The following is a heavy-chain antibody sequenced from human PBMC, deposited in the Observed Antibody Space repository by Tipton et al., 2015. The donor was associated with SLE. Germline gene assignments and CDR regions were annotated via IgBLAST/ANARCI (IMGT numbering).Heavy chain of an antibody. CDR1: GGSISSGGYY. CDR3: ARCYSNYEYFQH. J-gene: IGHJ1*01. Sequence: TLSLTCTVSGGSISSGGYYWSWIRQHPGKGLEWIGYIYYSRSTYYNPSLKSRVTISVDTSKNQFSLKLSSVTAGDTAVYYCARCYSNYEYFQHWGQGTLVTVSS. V-gene: IGHV4-31*03. CDR2: IYYSRST. D-gene: IGHD4-11*01.